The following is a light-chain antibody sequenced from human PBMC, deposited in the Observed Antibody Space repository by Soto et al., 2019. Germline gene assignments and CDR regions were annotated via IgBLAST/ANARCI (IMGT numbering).Light chain of an antibody. Sequence: EIVLTQPPGTLSLSPGERATLSCRASQSVSSSYLTWYQQKPGQAPRLLIYGASSRATGIPDSFSGSGSGTDFTLTISRLEPEDFAVDYCQQYGSSPPITFGHGTRLEIK. J-gene: IGKJ5*01. V-gene: IGKV3-20*01. CDR3: QQYGSSPPIT. CDR1: QSVSSSY. CDR2: GAS.